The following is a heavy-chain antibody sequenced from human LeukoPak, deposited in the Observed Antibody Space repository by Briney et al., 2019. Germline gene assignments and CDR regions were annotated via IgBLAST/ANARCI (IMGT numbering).Heavy chain of an antibody. CDR2: FDPEDGET. J-gene: IGHJ4*02. Sequence: ASVKVSCKVSGYTLTELSMHWVRQAPGKGLECMGGFDPEDGETIYAQKFQGRVTMTEDTSTDTAYMELSSLRSEDTAVYYCATGVGWELLHYFDYWGQGTLVTVSS. CDR3: ATGVGWELLHYFDY. V-gene: IGHV1-24*01. CDR1: GYTLTELS. D-gene: IGHD1-26*01.